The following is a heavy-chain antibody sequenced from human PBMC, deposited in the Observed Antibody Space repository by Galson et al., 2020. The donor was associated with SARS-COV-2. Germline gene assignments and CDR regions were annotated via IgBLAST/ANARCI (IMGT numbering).Heavy chain of an antibody. J-gene: IGHJ3*02. CDR3: VWGSVLPAFDI. D-gene: IGHD7-27*01. Sequence: SETLSLTCTVSGGSISSYYWSWIRQPPGKGLEWIGYIYYSGSTNYNPSLKSRVTISVDTSKNQFSLKLSSVTAADTAVYYCVWGSVLPAFDIWGQGTMVTVSS. CDR2: IYYSGST. CDR1: GGSISSYY. V-gene: IGHV4-59*01.